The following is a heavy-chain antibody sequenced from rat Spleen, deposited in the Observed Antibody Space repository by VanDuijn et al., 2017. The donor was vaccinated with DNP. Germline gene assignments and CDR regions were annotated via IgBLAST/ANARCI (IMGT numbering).Heavy chain of an antibody. CDR3: TTGGAAAY. CDR1: GFTFSSYD. D-gene: IGHD1-2*01. Sequence: EVQLVESGGDLVQPGKSLKLSCVASGFTFSSYDMAWVRQAPTKGLEWVASISSGGGNTYYRASVKGRFTISRDNAKNTLYLQMDSLRSEDTATYYCTTGGAAAYWGQGTLVTVSS. CDR2: ISSGGGNT. J-gene: IGHJ3*01. V-gene: IGHV5S13*01.